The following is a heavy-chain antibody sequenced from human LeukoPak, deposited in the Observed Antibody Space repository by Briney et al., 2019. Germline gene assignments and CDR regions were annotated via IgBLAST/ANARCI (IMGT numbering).Heavy chain of an antibody. CDR3: ARAVEGSSWYNY. CDR2: INAGNGNT. Sequence: GASVKVSCKASGYTFTSYGISWVRQAPGQRLEWMGWINAGNGNTKYSQKFQGRVTITRDTSASTAYMELSSLRSEDTAVYYCARAVEGSSWYNYWGQGTLVTVSS. CDR1: GYTFTSYG. V-gene: IGHV1-3*01. D-gene: IGHD6-13*01. J-gene: IGHJ4*02.